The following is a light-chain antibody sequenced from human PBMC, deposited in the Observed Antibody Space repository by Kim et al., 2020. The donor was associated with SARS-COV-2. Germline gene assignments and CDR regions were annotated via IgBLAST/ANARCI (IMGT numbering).Light chain of an antibody. CDR1: SSDVGGYNY. CDR2: DVS. CDR3: SSYTSSSTLD. Sequence: QSALTQPASVSGSPGQSINISCTGTSSDVGGYNYVSWYQQHPGKAPKLMIYDVSNRPSGVSNRFSGSKSGNTASLTISGLQAEDEADYYCSSYTSSSTLDVGTGTKVTVL. J-gene: IGLJ1*01. V-gene: IGLV2-14*03.